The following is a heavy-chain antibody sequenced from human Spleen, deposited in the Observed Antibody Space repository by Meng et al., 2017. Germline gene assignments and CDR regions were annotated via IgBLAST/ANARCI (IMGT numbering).Heavy chain of an antibody. D-gene: IGHD3-9*01. Sequence: QITLKESGPTLVKPTQTLTLTCTFSGFSFCTSGVGVAWIRQPTGKALEWLALIYWDDGKRYSPSLKTRLTISKDTSKNQVVLTMTNVDPVDTGTYFCANTYDILTYFDYWGQGSLVTVSS. CDR3: ANTYDILTYFDY. V-gene: IGHV2-5*02. CDR1: GFSFCTSGVG. CDR2: IYWDDGK. J-gene: IGHJ4*01.